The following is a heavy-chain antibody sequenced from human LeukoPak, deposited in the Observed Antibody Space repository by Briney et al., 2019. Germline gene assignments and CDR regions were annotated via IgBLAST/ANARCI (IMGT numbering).Heavy chain of an antibody. V-gene: IGHV4-39*07. D-gene: IGHD3-3*01. CDR3: AREYSYDFWSGYYTGYYYYYMDV. Sequence: SETLSLTCTVSGGSISSSSYYWGWIRQPPGKGLEWIGSIYYSGSTYYNPSLKSRVTISVDTSKNQFSLKLSSVTAADTAVYYCAREYSYDFWSGYYTGYYYYYMDVWGKGTTVTVSS. CDR1: GGSISSSSYY. J-gene: IGHJ6*03. CDR2: IYYSGST.